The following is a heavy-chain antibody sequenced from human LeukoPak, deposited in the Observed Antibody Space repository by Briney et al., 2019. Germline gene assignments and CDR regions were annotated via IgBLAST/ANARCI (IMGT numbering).Heavy chain of an antibody. V-gene: IGHV3-20*01. J-gene: IGHJ6*03. CDR3: ARLVGATPLYYYYYYMDV. D-gene: IGHD1-26*01. CDR1: GFTFDDYG. CDR2: INWNGGST. Sequence: SGGSLRLSCAVSGFTFDDYGMSWVRQAPGKGLEWVSGINWNGGSTGYADSVKGRFTISRDNAKNSLYLQMNSLRAEDTALYHCARLVGATPLYYYYYYMDVWGKGTTVTVSS.